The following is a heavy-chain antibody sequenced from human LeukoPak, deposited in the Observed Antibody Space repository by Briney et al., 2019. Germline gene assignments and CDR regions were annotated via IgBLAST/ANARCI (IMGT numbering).Heavy chain of an antibody. V-gene: IGHV3-64*01. Sequence: SGGSLRLSCAASGFTFSSYAMHWVRQAPGKGLEYVSAISSNGGSTYYANSVKGGFTISRDNSKNTLYLQMGSLRAEDMAVYYCATCSGGSCYEGYFDYWGQGTLVTVSS. D-gene: IGHD2-15*01. CDR3: ATCSGGSCYEGYFDY. J-gene: IGHJ4*02. CDR1: GFTFSSYA. CDR2: ISSNGGST.